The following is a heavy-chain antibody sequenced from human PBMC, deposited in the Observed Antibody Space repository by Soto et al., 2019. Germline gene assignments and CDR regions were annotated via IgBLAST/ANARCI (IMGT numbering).Heavy chain of an antibody. V-gene: IGHV4-31*03. CDR3: ARGYCSSTSCYEYYFDY. CDR1: GGSISSGGNY. J-gene: IGHJ4*02. CDR2: IYYSGST. D-gene: IGHD2-2*01. Sequence: QVQLQESGPGLVKPSQTLSLTCTVSGGSISSGGNYWSRIRQHTGKGLEWIGYIYYSGSTYYNPSLKSRVTISVDTSKNQFSLKLSSVTAADTAVYYCARGYCSSTSCYEYYFDYWGQGTLVTVSS.